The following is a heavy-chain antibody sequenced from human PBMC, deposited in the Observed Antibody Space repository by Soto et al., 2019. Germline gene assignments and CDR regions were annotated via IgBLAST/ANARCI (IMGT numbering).Heavy chain of an antibody. CDR3: ARSGDNYNRLDY. Sequence: GGSLRLSCEGSGFTFSDYYISWIRQAPGKGLEWISYSSNSGTFSRYADSVKGRFSISRDNAKNLLYLQMNSLRAEDTAVYYCARSGDNYNRLDYWGQGTLVTVSS. V-gene: IGHV3-11*06. J-gene: IGHJ4*02. CDR2: SSNSGTFS. D-gene: IGHD1-1*01. CDR1: GFTFSDYY.